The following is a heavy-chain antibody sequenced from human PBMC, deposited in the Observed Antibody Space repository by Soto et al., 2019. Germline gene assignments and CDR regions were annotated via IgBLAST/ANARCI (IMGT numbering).Heavy chain of an antibody. CDR3: ARSVVVTAIAYFQH. J-gene: IGHJ1*01. D-gene: IGHD2-21*02. Sequence: ASVKVSCKASGYTFTSYAMHWVRQAPGQRLEWMGWINAGNGNTKYSQKFQGRVTITRDTSASTAYMELSSLRSEDTAVYYCARSVVVTAIAYFQHWGQGTLVTVPQ. CDR2: INAGNGNT. CDR1: GYTFTSYA. V-gene: IGHV1-3*01.